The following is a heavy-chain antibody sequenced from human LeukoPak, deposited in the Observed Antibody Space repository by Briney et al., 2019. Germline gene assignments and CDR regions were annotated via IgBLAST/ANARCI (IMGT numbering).Heavy chain of an antibody. CDR1: GGSISSGDYY. CDR3: ARDTVVVPAARPRGFDY. V-gene: IGHV4-30-4*01. D-gene: IGHD2-2*01. Sequence: SQTLSLTCTVSGGSISSGDYYWSWIRQPPGKGLEWIGYIYYSGSTYYNPSLKSRVTISVDTSKNQFSLKLSSVTAADTAVYYCARDTVVVPAARPRGFDYWGQGTLVTVSS. CDR2: IYYSGST. J-gene: IGHJ4*02.